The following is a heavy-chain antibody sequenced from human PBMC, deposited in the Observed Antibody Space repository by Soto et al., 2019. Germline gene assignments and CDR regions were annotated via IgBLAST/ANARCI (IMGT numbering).Heavy chain of an antibody. J-gene: IGHJ4*02. CDR1: GYSISIGYY. Sequence: SETLSLTCAVSGYSISIGYYCGCIRQPPGKGLEWIGTIYLSGTTYYNPSLKSRVTISVDTSKNQFSLKLGSVTAADTAVYYCAREGDDVLRFLEWLSDGGRYFDYWGQGTLVTVSS. D-gene: IGHD3-3*01. CDR3: AREGDDVLRFLEWLSDGGRYFDY. CDR2: IYLSGTT. V-gene: IGHV4-38-2*02.